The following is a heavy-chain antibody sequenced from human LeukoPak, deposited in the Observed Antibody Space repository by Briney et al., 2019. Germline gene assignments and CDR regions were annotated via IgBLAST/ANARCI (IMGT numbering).Heavy chain of an antibody. CDR1: GFTFSRYT. CDR3: ASSGRYRFDY. J-gene: IGHJ4*02. CDR2: ISTSGSAM. D-gene: IGHD1-26*01. V-gene: IGHV3-48*02. Sequence: GGSLRLSCAASGFTFSRYTMNWVRQAPGKGLEWVSHISTSGSAMYYADSVKGRFTISRDNAKDSLYLQMNSLRDEDTAVYYCASSGRYRFDYWGQGTLVTVSS.